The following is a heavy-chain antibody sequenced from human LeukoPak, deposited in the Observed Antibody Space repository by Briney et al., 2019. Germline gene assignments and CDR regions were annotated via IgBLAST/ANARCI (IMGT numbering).Heavy chain of an antibody. Sequence: GGSLRLSRAASGFTFSSYAMSWVRQAPGKGLEWVSGISGSGRDTYYANSVKGRFTISRDNSENTLYLQMNSLRAEDTAVYYCARDSRYYYDSSGYDNWFDPWGQGTLVTVSS. D-gene: IGHD3-22*01. J-gene: IGHJ5*02. CDR2: ISGSGRDT. V-gene: IGHV3-23*01. CDR3: ARDSRYYYDSSGYDNWFDP. CDR1: GFTFSSYA.